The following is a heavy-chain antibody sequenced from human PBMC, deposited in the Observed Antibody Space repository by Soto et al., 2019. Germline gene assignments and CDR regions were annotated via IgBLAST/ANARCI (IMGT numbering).Heavy chain of an antibody. CDR1: GGSISSSSYY. D-gene: IGHD3-9*01. V-gene: IGHV4-39*01. CDR3: ARSYYDILTGHVYYFDY. Sequence: SETLSLTCTVSGGSISSSSYYWGWIRQPPGKGLEWIGSIYYSGSTYYNPSLKSRVTISVDTSKNQFSLKLSSVTAADTAVYYCARSYYDILTGHVYYFDYWGQGTLVTVSS. J-gene: IGHJ4*02. CDR2: IYYSGST.